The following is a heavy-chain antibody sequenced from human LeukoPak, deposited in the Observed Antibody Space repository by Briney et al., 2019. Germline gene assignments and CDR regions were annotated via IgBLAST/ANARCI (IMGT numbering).Heavy chain of an antibody. CDR2: IRFDVTNK. CDR1: GFTFSNYA. V-gene: IGHV3-30*02. Sequence: GGSLRLSCAASGFTFSNYAMSWVRQAPGKGLEWVAFIRFDVTNKYYGDSVRGRFTISRDNSKNTLYLQMNSLRAEDTAVYYCARDRGYIPWNSGLDDYWGQGTLVTVSS. D-gene: IGHD1-7*01. J-gene: IGHJ4*02. CDR3: ARDRGYIPWNSGLDDY.